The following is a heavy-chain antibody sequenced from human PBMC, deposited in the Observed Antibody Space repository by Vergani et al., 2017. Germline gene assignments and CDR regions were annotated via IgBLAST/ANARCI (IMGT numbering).Heavy chain of an antibody. J-gene: IGHJ2*01. CDR1: GFTFNQYG. CDR2: TWYDGNNK. D-gene: IGHD5-24*01. CDR3: ARGRRDGYNWSYWYFDL. V-gene: IGHV3-33*01. Sequence: QVQLVESGGGVVQPGRSLRLSCAASGFTFNQYGMHWVRQAPGKGLEWVAVTWYDGNNKQYADSVKGRFTISRDNSKSTMYLQMNSLRDEDTGVYYCARGRRDGYNWSYWYFDLWGRGTLVTVSS.